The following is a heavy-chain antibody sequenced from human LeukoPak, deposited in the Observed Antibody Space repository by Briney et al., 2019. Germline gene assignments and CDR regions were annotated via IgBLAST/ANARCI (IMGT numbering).Heavy chain of an antibody. CDR1: GFTFSSYG. CDR2: ISGSGGST. D-gene: IGHD3-16*02. Sequence: GGSLRLSCAASGFTFSSYGMSWVRQAPGKGLEWVSAISGSGGSTYYADSVKGRFTISRDNSKNTLYLQMNSLRAEDTAVYYCAKGYVRLGELSLYVGVYFDYWGQGTLVTVSS. V-gene: IGHV3-23*01. CDR3: AKGYVRLGELSLYVGVYFDY. J-gene: IGHJ4*02.